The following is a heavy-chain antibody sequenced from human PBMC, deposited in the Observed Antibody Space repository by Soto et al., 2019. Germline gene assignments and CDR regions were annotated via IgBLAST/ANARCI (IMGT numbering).Heavy chain of an antibody. CDR1: GYSFTSYW. Sequence: GESLKISCKGSGYSFTSYWIGWVRQMPGKGLEGMGIIYPGDSDTRYSPSFQGQVTISADKSISTAYLQWSSLKASDTAMYYSARHHYHFCPELRLGAFDIWGQGTMVTVSS. CDR3: ARHHYHFCPELRLGAFDI. V-gene: IGHV5-51*01. J-gene: IGHJ3*02. D-gene: IGHD3-3*01. CDR2: IYPGDSDT.